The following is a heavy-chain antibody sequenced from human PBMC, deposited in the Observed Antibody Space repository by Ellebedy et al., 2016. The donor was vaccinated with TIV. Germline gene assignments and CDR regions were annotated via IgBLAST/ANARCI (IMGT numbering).Heavy chain of an antibody. CDR1: GGSISGYY. J-gene: IGHJ4*02. CDR2: IYTNEDT. CDR3: ARGDFRGQAFDY. D-gene: IGHD3-3*01. Sequence: SETLSLXXTVSGGSISGYYWSWLRQPAGKGLEWIGRIYTNEDTNYNPSLKSRVTMSVDTSKNQFSLKLSSVTAADTAVYYCARGDFRGQAFDYWGQGTLVTVSS. V-gene: IGHV4-4*07.